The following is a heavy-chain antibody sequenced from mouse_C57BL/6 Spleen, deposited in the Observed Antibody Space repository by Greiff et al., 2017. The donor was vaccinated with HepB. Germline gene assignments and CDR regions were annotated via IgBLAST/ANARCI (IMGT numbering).Heavy chain of an antibody. V-gene: IGHV1-19*01. CDR2: INPYNGGT. J-gene: IGHJ1*03. CDR3: ARCYGSSEWYFDV. CDR1: GYTFTDYY. D-gene: IGHD1-1*01. Sequence: VQLQQSGPVLVKPGASVKMSCKASGYTFTDYYMNWVKQSHGKSLEWIGVINPYNGGTSYNQKFKGKATLTVDKSSSTAYMELNSLTSEDSAVYYCARCYGSSEWYFDVWGTGTTVTVSS.